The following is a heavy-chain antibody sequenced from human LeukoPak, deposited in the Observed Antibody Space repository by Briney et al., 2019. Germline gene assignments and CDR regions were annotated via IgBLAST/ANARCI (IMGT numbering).Heavy chain of an antibody. CDR2: ITGEGAGT. V-gene: IGHV3-23*01. CDR3: AKRVYGWYQIDY. CDR1: GFTFSNYA. J-gene: IGHJ4*02. Sequence: GGSLRLSCAASGFTFSNYAMSWVRQAPGKGLEWVSAITGEGAGTHYADSVKGRFIISRDNSRGTLYLQMDSLRIEDTAVYYCAKRVYGWYQIDYWGQGTLVTVSS. D-gene: IGHD6-19*01.